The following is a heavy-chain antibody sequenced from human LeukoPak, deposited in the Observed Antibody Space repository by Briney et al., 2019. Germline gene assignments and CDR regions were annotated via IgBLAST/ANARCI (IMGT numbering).Heavy chain of an antibody. Sequence: PSETLSLTCAVYGGSFSGYYWSWIPQPPGKGLEWIGEINHSGSTNYNPSLKSRVTISVDTSKNQFSLKLSSVTAADTAVYYCARGSGCSSTSCYRAGRLGGWFDPWGQGTLVTVSS. CDR3: ARGSGCSSTSCYRAGRLGGWFDP. J-gene: IGHJ5*02. CDR2: INHSGST. D-gene: IGHD2-2*01. V-gene: IGHV4-34*01. CDR1: GGSFSGYY.